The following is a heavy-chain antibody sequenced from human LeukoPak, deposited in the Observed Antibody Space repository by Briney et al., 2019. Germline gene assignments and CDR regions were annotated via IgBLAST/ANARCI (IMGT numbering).Heavy chain of an antibody. CDR1: GGTFSSYA. CDR2: IIPILGIA. CDR3: ARDGRDWIQPKGYYYYGMDV. J-gene: IGHJ6*02. D-gene: IGHD5-18*01. V-gene: IGHV1-69*04. Sequence: EASVKVSCKASGGTFSSYAISWVRRAPGQGLEWMGRIIPILGIANYAQKFQGRVTITADKSTSTAYMELCSLRSEDTAVYYCARDGRDWIQPKGYYYYGMDVWGQGTTVTVSS.